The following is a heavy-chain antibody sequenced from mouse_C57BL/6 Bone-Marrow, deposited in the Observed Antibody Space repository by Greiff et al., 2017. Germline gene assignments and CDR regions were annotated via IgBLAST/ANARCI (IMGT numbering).Heavy chain of an antibody. V-gene: IGHV1-9*01. CDR2: ILPGSGST. CDR3: ARSGYYAGLSSLYYFAY. J-gene: IGHJ2*01. Sequence: QVQLQQSGAELMKPGASVKLSCKATGYTFTGYWIEWVKQRPGHGLEWIGEILPGSGSTNYNEKLKGKATFTAATSSNTAYMQRRRLTTEDSAIYYWARSGYYAGLSSLYYFAYWGQGTTLTVSS. CDR1: GYTFTGYW. D-gene: IGHD1-1*01.